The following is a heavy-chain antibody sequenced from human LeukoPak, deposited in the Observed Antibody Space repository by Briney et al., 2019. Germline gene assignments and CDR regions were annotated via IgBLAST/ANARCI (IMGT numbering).Heavy chain of an antibody. CDR2: IIWNGGSI. J-gene: IGHJ3*02. CDR1: GFTFDDYA. V-gene: IGHV3-9*01. CDR3: AKDIGKVRGVIILDAFDI. D-gene: IGHD3-10*01. Sequence: GGSLRLSCEASGFTFDDYAMHWVRQAPGKGLEWVSGIIWNGGSIGYADSVKGRFTISRDNAKNSLYLQMNSLRAEDTALYYCAKDIGKVRGVIILDAFDIWGQGTMVTVSS.